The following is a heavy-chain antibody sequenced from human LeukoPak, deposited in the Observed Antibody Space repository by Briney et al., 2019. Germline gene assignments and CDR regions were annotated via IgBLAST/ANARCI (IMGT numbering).Heavy chain of an antibody. Sequence: SVTVSCKASGYTFTSYYMHWVRQAPGQGLEWMGIINPSGGSTSYAQKFQGRVTMTRDTSTSTVYMELSSLRSEDTAVYYCARGRRITMIVVALDYWGQVPMVTVSS. CDR1: GYTFTSYY. D-gene: IGHD3-22*01. CDR3: ARGRRITMIVVALDY. V-gene: IGHV1-46*01. J-gene: IGHJ4*02. CDR2: INPSGGST.